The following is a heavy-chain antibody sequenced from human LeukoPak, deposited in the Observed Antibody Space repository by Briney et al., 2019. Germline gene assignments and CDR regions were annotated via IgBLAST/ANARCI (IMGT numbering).Heavy chain of an antibody. Sequence: SETLSLTCTVSGGSIGSDYWSWIRQPPGKGLEWIGYIYYRGSTNYNPSLKSRVTILVDTSKNQFSLKLSSVTAADTAIYYCARVMYASGSGFDYWGQGTLVTVSS. CDR3: ARVMYASGSGFDY. CDR1: GGSIGSDY. D-gene: IGHD3-10*01. V-gene: IGHV4-59*01. CDR2: IYYRGST. J-gene: IGHJ4*02.